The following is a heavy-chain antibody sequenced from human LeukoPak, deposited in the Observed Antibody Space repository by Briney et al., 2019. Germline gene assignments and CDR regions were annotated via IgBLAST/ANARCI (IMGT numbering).Heavy chain of an antibody. V-gene: IGHV3-7*01. D-gene: IGHD3-16*01. J-gene: IGHJ3*02. CDR1: AFTFNTCA. CDR2: IKEDGGDK. CDR3: SRGKSYTLDI. Sequence: GGSLRLSCSASAFTFNTCAMDWVRQAPEKGLEWVANIKEDGGDKHYVDSLKGRFTISRDNANNSLYLQMNSLRAEDTAVYYCSRGKSYTLDIWGQGTMVTVSS.